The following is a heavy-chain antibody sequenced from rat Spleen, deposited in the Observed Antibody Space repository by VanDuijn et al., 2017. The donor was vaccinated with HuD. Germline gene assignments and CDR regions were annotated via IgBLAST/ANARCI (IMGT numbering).Heavy chain of an antibody. CDR3: ARSDGTHYYLPFAY. J-gene: IGHJ3*01. CDR1: GHSIDSSYR. V-gene: IGHV3-3*01. Sequence: EVQLQESGPGLVKPSQSLSLTCSVTGHSIDSSYRWNWIRKFPGNKLEWMGYINSAGSTNYNPSLKSQISISRDTSKNQFFLQVDSVTTEDTATYYCARSDGTHYYLPFAYWGQGTLVTVSS. CDR2: INSAGST. D-gene: IGHD1-1*01.